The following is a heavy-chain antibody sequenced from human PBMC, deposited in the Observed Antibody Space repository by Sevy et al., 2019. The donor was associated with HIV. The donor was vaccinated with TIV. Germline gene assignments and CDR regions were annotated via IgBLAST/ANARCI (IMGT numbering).Heavy chain of an antibody. CDR3: ARVGFNWNDVDY. D-gene: IGHD1-20*01. J-gene: IGHJ4*02. CDR1: GASMNIYY. V-gene: IGHV4-59*01. CDR2: IYYSGTT. Sequence: SETLSLTCTVSGASMNIYYWSWIRQPPGKGLEWIGYIYYSGTTNYNPSLKSRLTISIDTSKNQFSLKLSSVTAADMAVYYCARVGFNWNDVDYWGQGTLVTVSS.